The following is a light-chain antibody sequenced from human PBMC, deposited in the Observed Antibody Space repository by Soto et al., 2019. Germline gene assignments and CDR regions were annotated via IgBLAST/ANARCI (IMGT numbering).Light chain of an antibody. V-gene: IGLV1-40*01. CDR3: QSYDSSLSGYV. J-gene: IGLJ1*01. Sequence: ALTHPRSESGSPGQRVTISCTGSRSNIGAGYDVHWYQQLPGTAPKLLIYGNSNRPSGVPDRFSGSKSGTSASLAITGLQAEDEADYYCQSYDSSLSGYVFGTGTKVTVL. CDR1: RSNIGAGYD. CDR2: GNS.